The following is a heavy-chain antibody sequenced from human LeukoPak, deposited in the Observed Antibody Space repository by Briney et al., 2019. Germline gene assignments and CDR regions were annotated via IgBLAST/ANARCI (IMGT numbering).Heavy chain of an antibody. J-gene: IGHJ4*02. Sequence: GGSLRLSCAASGFTFSDYDMSWIRQAPGKGLEWVSYISSSGSTIYYADSVKGRFTISRDNAKNSLYLQMNSLRAEDTAVYYCAREGDSSSRLYGFDYWGQGTLVTVSS. CDR2: ISSSGSTI. D-gene: IGHD6-13*01. CDR1: GFTFSDYD. CDR3: AREGDSSSRLYGFDY. V-gene: IGHV3-11*01.